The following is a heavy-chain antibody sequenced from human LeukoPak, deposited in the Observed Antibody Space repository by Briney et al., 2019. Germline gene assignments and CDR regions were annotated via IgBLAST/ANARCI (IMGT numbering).Heavy chain of an antibody. D-gene: IGHD2/OR15-2a*01. CDR2: INSDGSST. CDR3: VSFYETY. J-gene: IGHJ4*02. V-gene: IGHV3-74*01. CDR1: GFTFSSYW. Sequence: GGPLRLSCAASGFTFSSYWMYWVRQAPGKGLAWVSRINSDGSSTSYADSVKGRFTISRDNAKNTVYLQMNSLRAEDTAVYYCVSFYETYWGRGTLVTVSS.